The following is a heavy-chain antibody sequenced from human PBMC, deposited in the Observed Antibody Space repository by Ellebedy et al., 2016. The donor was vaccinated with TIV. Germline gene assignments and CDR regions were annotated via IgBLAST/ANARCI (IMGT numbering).Heavy chain of an antibody. CDR3: AVSYCGGDCLYYYYYGMDV. J-gene: IGHJ6*02. CDR2: IYPGDSDT. CDR1: GYSFTSYW. Sequence: GESLKISXKGSGYSFTSYWIGWVRQMPGKGLEWMGIIYPGDSDTRYSPFFQGQVTISADKSISTAYLQWSSLKASDTAMYYCAVSYCGGDCLYYYYYGMDVWGQGTTVTVSS. V-gene: IGHV5-51*01. D-gene: IGHD2-21*02.